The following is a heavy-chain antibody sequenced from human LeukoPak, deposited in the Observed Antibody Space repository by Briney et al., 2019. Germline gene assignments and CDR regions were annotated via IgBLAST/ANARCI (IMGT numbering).Heavy chain of an antibody. V-gene: IGHV3-74*01. J-gene: IGHJ4*02. CDR1: GFTLSSYW. CDR3: ARGPLIAVAGIGIDY. Sequence: GGSLRLSCAASGFTLSSYWMHWVRQAPGKGLVWVSRINSDGSSTSYADSVKGRFTISRDNAKNTLYLQMNSLRAEDTAVYYCARGPLIAVAGIGIDYWGQGTLVTVSS. D-gene: IGHD6-19*01. CDR2: INSDGSST.